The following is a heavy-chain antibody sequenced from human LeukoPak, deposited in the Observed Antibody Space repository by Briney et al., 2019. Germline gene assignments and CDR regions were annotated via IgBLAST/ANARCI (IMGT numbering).Heavy chain of an antibody. D-gene: IGHD6-13*01. CDR1: GGSISSYY. CDR3: ARAVGYSSSPNWFDP. V-gene: IGHV4-59*01. CDR2: IYYSGST. Sequence: PSETLSLACTVSGGSISSYYWSWIRQPPGKGLEWIGYIYYSGSTNYNPSLKSRVTISVDTSKNQFSLKLSSVTAADTAVYYCARAVGYSSSPNWFDPWGQGTLVTVSS. J-gene: IGHJ5*02.